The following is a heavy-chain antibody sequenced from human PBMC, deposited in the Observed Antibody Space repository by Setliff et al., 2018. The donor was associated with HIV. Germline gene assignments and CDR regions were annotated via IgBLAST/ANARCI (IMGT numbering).Heavy chain of an antibody. CDR2: INPNSGGT. J-gene: IGHJ4*02. V-gene: IGHV1-2*02. Sequence: ALVKVSCKASGYTFIGYNMHWVRQAPGQGLEWMGWINPNSGGTNYAQKFQGRVIMTRDTSISTAYMELSRLRSDDTAVYYCARALDSSADIEGYFDFWGQGMLVTVSS. CDR3: ARALDSSADIEGYFDF. CDR1: GYTFIGYN. D-gene: IGHD2-15*01.